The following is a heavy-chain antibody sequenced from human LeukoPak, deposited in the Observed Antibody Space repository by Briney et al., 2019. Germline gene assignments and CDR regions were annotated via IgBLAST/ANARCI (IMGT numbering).Heavy chain of an antibody. CDR3: ARGGDSSTTPSFDI. V-gene: IGHV1-69*01. D-gene: IGHD2-2*01. CDR1: GGTFSSYA. Sequence: ASVTVSCKASGGTFSSYAISWVRQAPGQGLEWMGGIIPIFGTANYAQKFQGRVTITADESTSTAYMELSSLRSEDTAVYYCARGGDSSTTPSFDIWGQGTMVTVSS. CDR2: IIPIFGTA. J-gene: IGHJ3*02.